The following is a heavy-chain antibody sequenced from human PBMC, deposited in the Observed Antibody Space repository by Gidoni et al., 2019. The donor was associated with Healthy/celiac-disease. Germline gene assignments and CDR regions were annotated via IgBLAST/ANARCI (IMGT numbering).Heavy chain of an antibody. CDR3: ARPPSYGGNLVHFQH. J-gene: IGHJ1*01. CDR2: INPSGGST. CDR1: GYTFTSYY. D-gene: IGHD4-17*01. Sequence: QVQLVQSGAEVKKPGASVKVSCQASGYTFTSYYLHWVRQAPGQGLEWMGIINPSGGSTNYAQKFQGRVTMTRDTSTSTVYMELSSLRSEDTAVYYCARPPSYGGNLVHFQHWGQGTLVTVSS. V-gene: IGHV1-46*01.